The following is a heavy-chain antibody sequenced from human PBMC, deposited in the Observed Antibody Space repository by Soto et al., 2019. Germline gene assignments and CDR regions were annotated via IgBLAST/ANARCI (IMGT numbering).Heavy chain of an antibody. CDR3: ARADVDTAMVPAFDY. V-gene: IGHV1-46*03. CDR1: GYTFTSYY. J-gene: IGHJ4*02. CDR2: INPSGGST. D-gene: IGHD5-18*01. Sequence: GASVKVSCKASGYTFTSYYMHWVRQAPGQGLEWMGIINPSGGSTSYAQKFQGRVTMTRDTSTSTVYMELSSLRSEDTAVYYCARADVDTAMVPAFDYWGQGTLVTVSS.